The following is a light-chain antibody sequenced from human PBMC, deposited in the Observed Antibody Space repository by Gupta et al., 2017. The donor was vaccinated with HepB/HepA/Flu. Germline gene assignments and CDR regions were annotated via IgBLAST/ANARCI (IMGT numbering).Light chain of an antibody. V-gene: IGLV3-25*03. Sequence: SYKLTQPPSVSVSPGQTARITCSGDALPKQYAYWYQQKPGQAPVLVIYKDSERPSGIPERFSGSSSGTTVTLTISGVQAEDEADYYCQSADSSGTSLVFGGGTKLTVL. CDR2: KDS. CDR3: QSADSSGTSLV. CDR1: ALPKQY. J-gene: IGLJ2*01.